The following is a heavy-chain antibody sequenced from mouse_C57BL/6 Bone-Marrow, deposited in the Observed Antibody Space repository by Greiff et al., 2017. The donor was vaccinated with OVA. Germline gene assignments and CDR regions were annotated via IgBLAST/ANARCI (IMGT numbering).Heavy chain of an antibody. CDR1: GFSLTSYG. V-gene: IGHV2-2*01. CDR2: IWSGGST. CDR3: ARRDYGRYFDV. D-gene: IGHD1-1*01. Sequence: VQLQESGPGLVQPSQSLSITCTVSGFSLTSYGVHWVRQSPGKGLEWLGVIWSGGSTDYNAAFISRLSISKDNSKSQVFFKMNSLQADDTAIYYCARRDYGRYFDVWGTGTTVTVSS. J-gene: IGHJ1*03.